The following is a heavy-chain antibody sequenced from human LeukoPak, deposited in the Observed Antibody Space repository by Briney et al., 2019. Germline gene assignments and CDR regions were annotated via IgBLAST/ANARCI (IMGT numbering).Heavy chain of an antibody. J-gene: IGHJ4*02. Sequence: GRSLRLSCAASGFTFSSYAMHWVRQAPGKGLEWVAVIWYDGSNKYYADSVKGRFTISRDNSKNTLYLQMNSLRAEDTAVYYCARAPAAGIGRLDYWGQGTLVTVSS. D-gene: IGHD6-13*01. V-gene: IGHV3-33*08. CDR2: IWYDGSNK. CDR1: GFTFSSYA. CDR3: ARAPAAGIGRLDY.